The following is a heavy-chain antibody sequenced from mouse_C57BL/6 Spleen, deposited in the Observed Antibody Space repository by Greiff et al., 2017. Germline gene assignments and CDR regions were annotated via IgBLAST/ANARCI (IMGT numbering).Heavy chain of an antibody. D-gene: IGHD1-1*01. V-gene: IGHV8-8*01. CDR3: DRSPTYYGVGYFDY. J-gene: IGHJ2*01. CDR2: IGWDVDK. Sequence: QVTLQLSGPGILQPSPTLSLTCSSSGFSLSAFGMGVGWIRQPSGQGLEWLAHIGWDVDKDYNPTLKSRLTISKETSKNQVFLNFTKVDTADTATYSCDRSPTYYGVGYFDYWGQGTTLTVSS. CDR1: GFSLSAFGMG.